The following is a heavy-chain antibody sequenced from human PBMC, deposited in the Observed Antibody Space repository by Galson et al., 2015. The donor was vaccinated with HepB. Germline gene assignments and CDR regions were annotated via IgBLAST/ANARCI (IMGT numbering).Heavy chain of an antibody. D-gene: IGHD3-10*01. J-gene: IGHJ6*02. CDR1: GGNFNNFA. V-gene: IGHV1-69*06. CDR3: ARQDYYGSGTYPPGYGLDV. Sequence: SVKVSCKASGGNFNNFAITWVRKAPGQGLEWVGRIIPAFGAANYAQKFQGRLTISADKSTGTAYMDLTNLRSEDTAVYYCARQDYYGSGTYPPGYGLDVCGQWTTVTVSS. CDR2: IIPAFGAA.